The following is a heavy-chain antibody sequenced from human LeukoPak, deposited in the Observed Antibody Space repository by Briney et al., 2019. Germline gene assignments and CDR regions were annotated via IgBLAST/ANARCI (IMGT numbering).Heavy chain of an antibody. CDR1: GFSFSYYW. D-gene: IGHD1-14*01. V-gene: IGHV3-7*03. CDR3: AGGDRNGWYFDL. Sequence: PGGSLRLSCAASGFSFSYYWMSWVRQAPGKGLEWVANIKQDGSEKYYVDSVKGRFTISRDNAKNSLFLQMNSLRAEDTALYYCAGGDRNGWYFDLWGRGTLVTVSS. J-gene: IGHJ2*01. CDR2: IKQDGSEK.